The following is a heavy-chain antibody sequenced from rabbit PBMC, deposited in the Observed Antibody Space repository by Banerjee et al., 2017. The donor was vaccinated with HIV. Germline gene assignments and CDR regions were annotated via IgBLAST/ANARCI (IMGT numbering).Heavy chain of an antibody. J-gene: IGHJ4*01. Sequence: KASGFSFSNNSVMCWVRQAPGKGLEWIACINTSSGNTVYASWAKGRFTISKTSSTTVTLQMTSLTAADTATYFCGRSYVGKAITSLNLWGPGTLVTVS. CDR1: GFSFSNNSV. D-gene: IGHD4-2*01. CDR3: GRSYVGKAITSLNL. CDR2: INTSSGNT. V-gene: IGHV1S40*01.